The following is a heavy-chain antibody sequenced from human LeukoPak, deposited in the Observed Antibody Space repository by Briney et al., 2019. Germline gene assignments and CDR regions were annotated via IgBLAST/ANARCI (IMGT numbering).Heavy chain of an antibody. Sequence: NASETLSLTCAVYGGSFSGYYWSWVRQPPGKGLEWIGEINHSGSTNYNPSLKSRATISVDTSKNQFSLKLSFVIAEDTAVYYCARHPALVTTVTTIDYWGQGTLATVSS. CDR1: GGSFSGYY. CDR2: INHSGST. CDR3: ARHPALVTTVTTIDY. D-gene: IGHD4-11*01. J-gene: IGHJ4*02. V-gene: IGHV4-34*01.